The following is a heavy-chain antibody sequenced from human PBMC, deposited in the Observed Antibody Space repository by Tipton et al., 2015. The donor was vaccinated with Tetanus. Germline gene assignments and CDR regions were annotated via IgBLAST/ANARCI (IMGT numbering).Heavy chain of an antibody. V-gene: IGHV3-21*01. CDR3: ARVHTPGLLGRYPLDY. Sequence: SLRLSRAASGFTFSDYSMNWVRQAPGKGLEWVSSISGSSNYINYADSVKGRFTISRANAKNSLYLQMNSLRADDTGVYFCARVHTPGLLGRYPLDYWGQGTLVTVSS. CDR2: ISGSSNYI. CDR1: GFTFSDYS. J-gene: IGHJ4*02. D-gene: IGHD2-21*02.